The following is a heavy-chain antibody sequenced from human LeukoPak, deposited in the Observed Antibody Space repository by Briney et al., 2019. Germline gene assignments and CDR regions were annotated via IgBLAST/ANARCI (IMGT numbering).Heavy chain of an antibody. J-gene: IGHJ4*02. CDR2: INPSRGST. CDR3: ARGFGLTYYYDSSGYWGIDY. CDR1: GYTFTSYY. D-gene: IGHD3-22*01. V-gene: IGHV1-46*01. Sequence: GASVKVSCKASGYTFTSYYMHWVRQAPGQGLEWMGIINPSRGSTSQAQTFQGRVTMTRNTSISTAYMELSSLRSEDTAVYYCARGFGLTYYYDSSGYWGIDYWGQGTLVTVSS.